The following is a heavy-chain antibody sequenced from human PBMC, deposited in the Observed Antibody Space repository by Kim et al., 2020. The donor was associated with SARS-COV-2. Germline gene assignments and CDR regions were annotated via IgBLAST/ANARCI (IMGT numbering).Heavy chain of an antibody. V-gene: IGHV4-39*07. J-gene: IGHJ4*02. Sequence: SETLSLTCTVSGGSISSSSYYWGWIRQPPGKGLEWIGSIYYSGSTYYNPSLKSRVTISVDTSKNQFSPKLSSVTAADTAVYYCARDQAIMEDFDYWGQGTLVTVSS. CDR3: ARDQAIMEDFDY. CDR1: GGSISSSSYY. D-gene: IGHD3-16*01. CDR2: IYYSGST.